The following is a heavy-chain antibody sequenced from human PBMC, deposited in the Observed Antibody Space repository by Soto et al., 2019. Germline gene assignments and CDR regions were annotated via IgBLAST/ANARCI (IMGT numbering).Heavy chain of an antibody. V-gene: IGHV3-15*01. CDR3: TTGNPLARNPPRGYSGGWSDC. CDR2: MKSKISGRTK. CDR1: GFTFSNAW. J-gene: IGHJ4*02. Sequence: GGSLRLSCAASGFTFSNAWMSWVRQAPGKGQEWVGRMKSKISGRTKDYAAPEKGRFTIASTDSKNTLYLQMNSLKTEDTAVYYCTTGNPLARNPPRGYSGGWSDCRGQGTLVTGSS. D-gene: IGHD6-19*01.